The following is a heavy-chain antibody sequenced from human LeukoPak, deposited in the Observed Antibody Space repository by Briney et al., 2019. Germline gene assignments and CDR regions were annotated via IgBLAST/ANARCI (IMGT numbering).Heavy chain of an antibody. CDR1: GFSFSSYE. CDR2: ISSSGTTI. D-gene: IGHD3-22*01. J-gene: IGHJ4*02. V-gene: IGHV3-48*03. Sequence: GGSLRLSCAASGFSFSSYEMNWVRQAPGKGLEWVSYISSSGTTIYYADSVKGRFTISRDNAKNSLYLQMNSLRVEDTAVYYCAGAGKDTSGYYDYWGQGTPVTVSS. CDR3: AGAGKDTSGYYDY.